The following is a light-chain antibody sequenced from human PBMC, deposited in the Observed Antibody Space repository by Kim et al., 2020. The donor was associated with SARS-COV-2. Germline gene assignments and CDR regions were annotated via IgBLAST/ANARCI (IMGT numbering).Light chain of an antibody. CDR3: QSYDSDNHVI. Sequence: NFMLTQPHSVSESPGKTVIISCTRNSGSIASKYVQWYQQRPGSAPTTVIYEDKQRPSGVPDRFSGSIDSSSNSASLTISGLKTEDEADYYCQSYDSDNHVIFGGGTQLTVL. J-gene: IGLJ2*01. V-gene: IGLV6-57*04. CDR1: SGSIASKY. CDR2: EDK.